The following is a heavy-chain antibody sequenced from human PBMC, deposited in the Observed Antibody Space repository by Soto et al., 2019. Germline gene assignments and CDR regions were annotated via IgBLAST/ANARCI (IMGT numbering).Heavy chain of an antibody. CDR1: GGSISSSSYY. V-gene: IGHV4-39*01. CDR3: ARHVEPRNYDFWSGRAGQKTNWFDP. CDR2: IYYSGST. Sequence: SETLSLTCTVSGGSISSSSYYWGWIRQPPGKGLEWIGSIYYSGSTYYNPSLKSRVTISVDTSKNQFSLKLSSVTAADTAVYYCARHVEPRNYDFWSGRAGQKTNWFDPWGQGTLVTVSS. J-gene: IGHJ5*02. D-gene: IGHD3-3*01.